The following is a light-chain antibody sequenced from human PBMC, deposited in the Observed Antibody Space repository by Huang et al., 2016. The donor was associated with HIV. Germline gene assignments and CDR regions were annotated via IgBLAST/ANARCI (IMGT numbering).Light chain of an antibody. V-gene: IGKV1-6*02. CDR3: LQDFNYPRT. Sequence: AIQLTQSPSSLSASVGDRVTITCRASQDITNDLGWYHQKPGKAPKLLISGASTLRSGVPSRFSGSGSGTDFTLTISSLQPEDFATYFCLQDFNYPRTFGQGTRVEIK. CDR2: GAS. CDR1: QDITND. J-gene: IGKJ1*01.